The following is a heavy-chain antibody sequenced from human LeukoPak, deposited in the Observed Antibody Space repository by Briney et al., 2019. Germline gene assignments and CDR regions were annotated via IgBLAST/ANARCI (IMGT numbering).Heavy chain of an antibody. Sequence: GASVTVSCTTSVYTFTYYDVHWVRQAPGQGLEWMGWINPNSATTNYAQRLQGRVTFTRDTSLSVAYMELSSLTSEDAAVYFCARGDFGETNTAFDVWGQGTLVAVSS. CDR2: INPNSATT. J-gene: IGHJ3*01. D-gene: IGHD4-17*01. CDR1: VYTFTYYD. V-gene: IGHV1-8*03. CDR3: ARGDFGETNTAFDV.